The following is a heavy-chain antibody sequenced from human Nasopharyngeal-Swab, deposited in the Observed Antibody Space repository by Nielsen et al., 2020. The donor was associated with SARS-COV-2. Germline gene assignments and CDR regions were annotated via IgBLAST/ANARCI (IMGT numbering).Heavy chain of an antibody. V-gene: IGHV3-23*01. D-gene: IGHD6-19*01. J-gene: IGHJ6*02. CDR2: ISGGSDST. CDR1: GFTFSNFA. Sequence: GESLKISCAASGFTFSNFAMSWVRQAPGKGLEWVSVISGGSDSTYYTDSVRGRFTISRDNSKNTLNLQMNSLRAEDTAVYYCARDGAAVAGTTSYYYYGMDVWGQGTTVTVSS. CDR3: ARDGAAVAGTTSYYYYGMDV.